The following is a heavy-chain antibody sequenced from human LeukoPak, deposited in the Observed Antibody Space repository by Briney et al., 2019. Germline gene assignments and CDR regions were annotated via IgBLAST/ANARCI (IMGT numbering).Heavy chain of an antibody. CDR1: GYTFTGYY. D-gene: IGHD2-15*01. CDR2: INPNSGGT. CDR3: ASQAVYCSGGSCYEYYFDY. J-gene: IGHJ4*02. Sequence: ASVKVSCKASGYTFTGYYMHWVRQAPGQGLEWMGWINPNSGGTNYAQKFQGRVTMTRDTPISTAYMELSRLRSDDTAVYYCASQAVYCSGGSCYEYYFDYWGQGTLVTVSS. V-gene: IGHV1-2*02.